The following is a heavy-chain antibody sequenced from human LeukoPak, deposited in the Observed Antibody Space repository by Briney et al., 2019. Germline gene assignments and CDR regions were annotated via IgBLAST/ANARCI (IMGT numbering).Heavy chain of an antibody. CDR2: IIPIFGTA. J-gene: IGHJ3*02. Sequence: SVKVSCKASGGTFSSYAISWVRQAPGQGLEWMGGIIPIFGTANYAQKFQGRVTITADESTSTAYMELSSLRSEDTAVYYCARGTAYCGGDCYLSGSEAFDIWGQGTMVTVSS. V-gene: IGHV1-69*13. CDR1: GGTFSSYA. D-gene: IGHD2-21*02. CDR3: ARGTAYCGGDCYLSGSEAFDI.